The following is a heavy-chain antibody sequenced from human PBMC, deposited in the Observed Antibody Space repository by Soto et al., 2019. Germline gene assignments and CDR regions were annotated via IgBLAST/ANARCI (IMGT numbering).Heavy chain of an antibody. CDR2: IYWDDDK. D-gene: IGHD1-20*01. CDR3: AHTMYNWGSGYFDY. CDR1: GFSLSTSGVG. J-gene: IGHJ4*02. Sequence: QITLKESGPTLVKPTQTLTMTCTFSGFSLSTSGVGVAWIRQPPGKALEWLALIYWDDDKRYSPSLKSRLTITTDTSKNQVVFTMTNMDPVDTATYSCAHTMYNWGSGYFDYWGQGTLVTVSS. V-gene: IGHV2-5*02.